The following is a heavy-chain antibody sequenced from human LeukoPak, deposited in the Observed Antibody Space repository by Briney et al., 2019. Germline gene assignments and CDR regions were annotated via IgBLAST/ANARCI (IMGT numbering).Heavy chain of an antibody. J-gene: IGHJ6*03. CDR3: ARVLGCSSTSCPRGYYMDV. CDR2: ISSSGSTL. D-gene: IGHD2-2*01. Sequence: PGGSLRLSCAASGFTFSDYYMSWIRQAPGKGLEWVSYISSSGSTLYYADSVKGRFTISRDNAKNSLYLQMNSLRAEDTAVYYCARVLGCSSTSCPRGYYMDVWGKGTTVTVSS. CDR1: GFTFSDYY. V-gene: IGHV3-11*04.